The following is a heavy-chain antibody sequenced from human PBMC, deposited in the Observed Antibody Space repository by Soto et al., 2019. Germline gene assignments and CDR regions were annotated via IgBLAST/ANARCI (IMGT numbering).Heavy chain of an antibody. CDR3: ARAYYDSSGYYFPGY. Sequence: EQLVESGGGLVKPGGSLRLSCAVSGFTFRDYYMSWIRQAPGKGLEWLSYISTSSSYTNYADSVKGRFTISRDDAKDSLYLQMNSLRAEDTAVYYCARAYYDSSGYYFPGYWGQGTLVTVSS. CDR2: ISTSSSYT. CDR1: GFTFRDYY. J-gene: IGHJ4*02. V-gene: IGHV3-11*06. D-gene: IGHD3-22*01.